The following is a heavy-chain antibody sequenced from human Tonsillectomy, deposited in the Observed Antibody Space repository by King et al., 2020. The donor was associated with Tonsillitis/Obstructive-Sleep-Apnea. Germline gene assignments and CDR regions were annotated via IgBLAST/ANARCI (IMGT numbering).Heavy chain of an antibody. J-gene: IGHJ4*02. CDR3: ARVYCGGDCYPFDY. CDR1: GYTFINYG. CDR2: ISGYNGKT. D-gene: IGHD2-21*01. Sequence: QLVQSGVEVKKPGASVKVSCKASGYTFINYGISWVRQAPGQGLEWMGWISGYNGKTNYAQKFQGRVTMTTDTSTSTAYMELRSLRSDDTAVYYCARVYCGGDCYPFDYWGQGTLVTVSS. V-gene: IGHV1-18*01.